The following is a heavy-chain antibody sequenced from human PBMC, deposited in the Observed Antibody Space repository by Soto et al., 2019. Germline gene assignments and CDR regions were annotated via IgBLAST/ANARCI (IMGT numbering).Heavy chain of an antibody. Sequence: GGSLRLSCAASGFTFSSYWMHWVRQAPGKGLVWVSRINSDGSSTSYADSVKGRFTISRDNAKNTLYLQMNSLRAEDTAVYYCARVGTSGVTFGGVLEPYYYYMDVWGKGTTVTVSS. D-gene: IGHD3-16*01. CDR2: INSDGSST. J-gene: IGHJ6*03. V-gene: IGHV3-74*01. CDR1: GFTFSSYW. CDR3: ARVGTSGVTFGGVLEPYYYYMDV.